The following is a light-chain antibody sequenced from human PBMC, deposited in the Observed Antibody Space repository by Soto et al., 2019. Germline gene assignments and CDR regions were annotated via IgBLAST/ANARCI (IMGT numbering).Light chain of an antibody. CDR3: QQYGDRPRT. J-gene: IGKJ1*01. CDR2: DAS. CDR1: QYIGSA. Sequence: EVVLTQSPATLSVSPGDRATLSCRASQYIGSAVAWYHQRSGQAPRLLIFDASIRVPTTPARFSGSVSGTEFTLTISSLESEHFAVYFCQQYGDRPRTFGQGTKVEIK. V-gene: IGKV3-15*01.